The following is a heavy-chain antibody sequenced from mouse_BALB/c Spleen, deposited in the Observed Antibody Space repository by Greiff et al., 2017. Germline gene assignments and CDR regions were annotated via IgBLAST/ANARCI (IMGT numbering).Heavy chain of an antibody. CDR3: ARHLPGDAMDY. CDR2: ISSGGSYT. Sequence: DVMLVESGGDLVKPGGSLKLSCAASGFTFSSYGMSWVRQTPDKRLEWVATISSGGSYTYYPDSVKGRFTISRDNAKNTLYLQMSSLKSEDTAMYYCARHLPGDAMDYWGQGTSVTVSS. CDR1: GFTFSSYG. V-gene: IGHV5-6*02. J-gene: IGHJ4*01.